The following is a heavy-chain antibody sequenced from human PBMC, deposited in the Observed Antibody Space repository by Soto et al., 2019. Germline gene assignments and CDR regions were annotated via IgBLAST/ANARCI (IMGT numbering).Heavy chain of an antibody. V-gene: IGHV3-23*01. J-gene: IGHJ4*02. CDR2: ITGSGGST. CDR3: ARDLPPFCSNGICFADY. D-gene: IGHD2-8*01. CDR1: GFTFSSYA. Sequence: GGSLRLSCAASGFTFSSYAMSWVRQAPGKGLEWVSAITGSGGSTYYADSVKGRFTISRDNSKNTLYLQMNSLRAEDTAVYYCARDLPPFCSNGICFADYWGQGTLVTVSS.